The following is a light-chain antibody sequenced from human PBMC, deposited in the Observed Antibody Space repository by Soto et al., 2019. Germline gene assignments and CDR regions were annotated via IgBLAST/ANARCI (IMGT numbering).Light chain of an antibody. V-gene: IGLV2-14*03. CDR3: SSYTSSFYV. CDR2: DVS. CDR1: SSDVGAYNY. Sequence: QSVLTQPASVSGSPGQSITISCTGTSSDVGAYNYVSWYQHHPGKVPQLMIYDVSNRPSGVSNRFSGSKSGNTASLTISVLQAEDEADYYCSSYTSSFYVFGTGTKVTVL. J-gene: IGLJ1*01.